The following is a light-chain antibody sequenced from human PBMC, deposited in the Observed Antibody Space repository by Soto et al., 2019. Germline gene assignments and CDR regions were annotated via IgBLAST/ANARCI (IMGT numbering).Light chain of an antibody. V-gene: IGKV1-39*01. Sequence: DIPMTQSPSSLSASVGDRITITCRASQSISRYLNWYQHKPGKAPTLLINAASSLERGVPSRFSGGGSGTDFTLNISSLQPDDFATYYCQQNYRATPWTFGQGTKVEVK. CDR2: AAS. J-gene: IGKJ1*01. CDR1: QSISRY. CDR3: QQNYRATPWT.